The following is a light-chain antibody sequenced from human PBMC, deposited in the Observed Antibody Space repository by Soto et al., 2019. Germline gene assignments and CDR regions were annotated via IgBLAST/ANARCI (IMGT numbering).Light chain of an antibody. V-gene: IGKV3-20*01. CDR2: GAS. Sequence: IVLTQSPGTLSLSPGERATLSCRASQSVKSNYVTWYQQKPGQAPRLLIYGASSRATGIPDRFSGSGSGTDFTLTISRLEPEDFAVYYCQQYGSSFRYTFGQGTKLEIK. J-gene: IGKJ2*01. CDR3: QQYGSSFRYT. CDR1: QSVKSNY.